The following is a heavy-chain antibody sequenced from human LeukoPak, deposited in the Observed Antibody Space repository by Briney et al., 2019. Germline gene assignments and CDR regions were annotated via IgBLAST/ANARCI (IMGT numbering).Heavy chain of an antibody. D-gene: IGHD3-10*01. CDR2: ISGSGDYT. CDR1: GFTFSSHG. CDR3: AKVTYGSGTYGAFDS. Sequence: GGTLRLSCAASGFTFSSHGMSWVRQAPGKGLEWVSTISGSGDYTYYADSVKGRFTISRDNSKNTLYLQMNSLRAEDTAVYYCAKVTYGSGTYGAFDSWGREPWSPSPQ. V-gene: IGHV3-23*01. J-gene: IGHJ4*02.